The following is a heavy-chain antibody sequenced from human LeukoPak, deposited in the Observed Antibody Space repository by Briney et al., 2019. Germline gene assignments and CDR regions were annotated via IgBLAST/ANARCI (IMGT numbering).Heavy chain of an antibody. J-gene: IGHJ4*02. CDR3: AKHVVRGIMFDY. V-gene: IGHV3-9*01. CDR2: ISWNSGSI. Sequence: PGRSLRLSCAASGFTFDDYAMHWVRHAPGKGLEWVSGISWNSGSIGYADSVKGRFTISRDNSKNTLYLQMHSLRVEDTAIYYCAKHVVRGIMFDYWGQGALVSVSS. CDR1: GFTFDDYA. D-gene: IGHD3-10*01.